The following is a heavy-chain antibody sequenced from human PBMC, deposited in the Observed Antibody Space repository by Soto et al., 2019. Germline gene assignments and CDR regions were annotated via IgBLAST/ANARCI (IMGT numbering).Heavy chain of an antibody. Sequence: PGGSLRLSCAASGFTLRSHGMNWVRQAPGKGLQWVAFISSDGSKVNYRDSVKGRFTLSRDNSKNTLSLQMNSLRAEDTAVYYCAKQVRDGTSSPYYFDYWGQGTLVTVSS. CDR1: GFTLRSHG. D-gene: IGHD6-6*01. CDR3: AKQVRDGTSSPYYFDY. CDR2: ISSDGSKV. J-gene: IGHJ4*02. V-gene: IGHV3-30*18.